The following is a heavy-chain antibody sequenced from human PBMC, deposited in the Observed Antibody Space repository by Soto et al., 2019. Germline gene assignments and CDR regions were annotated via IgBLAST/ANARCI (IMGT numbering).Heavy chain of an antibody. D-gene: IGHD2-8*01. CDR2: IYYSGST. V-gene: IGHV4-59*01. Sequence: SETRSLTCTVSGGSISSYYWSWIRQPPGKGLEWIGYIYYSGSTNYNPSLKSRVTISVDTSKNQFSLKLSSVTAADTAVYYCARRYAGNFDYWGQGTLVTVSS. CDR3: ARRYAGNFDY. CDR1: GGSISSYY. J-gene: IGHJ4*02.